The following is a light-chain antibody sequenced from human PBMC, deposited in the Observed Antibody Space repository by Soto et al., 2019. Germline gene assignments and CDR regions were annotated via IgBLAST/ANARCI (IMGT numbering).Light chain of an antibody. J-gene: IGKJ5*01. V-gene: IGKV3-15*01. CDR1: QSISAN. CDR3: QQRSSWPIT. Sequence: IVMTQSPATLSVSPGDRATLSCRASQSISANLAWYQQKPGQTPRLLIYGASTRASGVPAKFSGSGSGTEFTLTISSLQSEDFAVYYCQQRSSWPITFGQGTRLEIK. CDR2: GAS.